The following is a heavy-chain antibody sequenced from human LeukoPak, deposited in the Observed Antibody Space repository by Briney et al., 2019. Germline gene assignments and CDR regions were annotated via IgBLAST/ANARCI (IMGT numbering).Heavy chain of an antibody. D-gene: IGHD5-24*01. V-gene: IGHV4-31*03. J-gene: IGHJ5*02. CDR1: GGSISSGGYY. CDR2: IYYSGST. CDR3: ARGRQWLNWFDP. Sequence: PSETLSLTCTVSGGSISSGGYYWSWIRQHPGKGLEWIGYIYYSGSTYYNPSLKSRVTISVDTSKNQFSLQLNSVTPEDTAVYYCARGRQWLNWFDPWGQGTLVTVSS.